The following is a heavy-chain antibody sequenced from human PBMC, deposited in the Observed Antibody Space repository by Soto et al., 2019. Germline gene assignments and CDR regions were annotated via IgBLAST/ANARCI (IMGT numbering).Heavy chain of an antibody. CDR2: ISTYTGNT. Sequence: QVQLVQSGPEVKKPGASVTVSCKTSGYTFTNYRIGWVRQAPGQGLEWMGWISTYTGNTKSVQKFQGRVTLTTDTSTSTAYMDLRSLTSDDTAVYYCTRWTVTNYWFDPWGQGTLVTVSS. J-gene: IGHJ5*02. CDR3: TRWTVTNYWFDP. D-gene: IGHD4-17*01. CDR1: GYTFTNYR. V-gene: IGHV1-18*01.